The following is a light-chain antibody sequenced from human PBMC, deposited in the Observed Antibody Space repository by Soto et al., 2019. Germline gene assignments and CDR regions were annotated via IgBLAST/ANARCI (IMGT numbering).Light chain of an antibody. J-gene: IGKJ1*01. V-gene: IGKV2-30*01. CDR3: MQCTLLPWP. CDR1: QRLLDSDGNTF. CDR2: QVS. Sequence: VVVTQTPLSLPVTLGQPASISCRSSQRLLDSDGNTFFNWYQQRPGQSPRRLIYQVSNRDSGVPDRFSGSGSGTDFTLKITRVEAEDVGVYYCMQCTLLPWPFGQGTKVDIK.